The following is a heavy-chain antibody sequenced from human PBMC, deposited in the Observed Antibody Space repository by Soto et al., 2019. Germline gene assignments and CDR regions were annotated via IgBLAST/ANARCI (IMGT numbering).Heavy chain of an antibody. J-gene: IGHJ6*02. CDR3: ARDSYDILTHYDYGMDV. Sequence: ASVKVSCKASGYTFTSYAMHWVRQAPGQRLEWMGWINAGNGNTKYSQKFQGRVTITRDTSASTAYMELSSLRSEDTAVYYCARDSYDILTHYDYGMDVWGQGTTVTVSS. D-gene: IGHD3-9*01. CDR1: GYTFTSYA. CDR2: INAGNGNT. V-gene: IGHV1-3*01.